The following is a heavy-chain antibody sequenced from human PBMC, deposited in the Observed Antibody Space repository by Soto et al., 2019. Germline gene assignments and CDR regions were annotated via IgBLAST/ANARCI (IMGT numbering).Heavy chain of an antibody. CDR3: ARDRHIVVVTARYRYFDY. CDR2: ISYDGSNK. J-gene: IGHJ4*02. CDR1: GFTFSSYA. D-gene: IGHD2-21*02. Sequence: QVQLVESGGGVVQPGRSLRLSCAASGFTFSSYAMHWVRQAPGKGLEWVAVISYDGSNKYYADSVKGRFTISRDNSKNTLYLQMNSLRAEDTAAYYCARDRHIVVVTARYRYFDYWGQGTLVTVSS. V-gene: IGHV3-30-3*01.